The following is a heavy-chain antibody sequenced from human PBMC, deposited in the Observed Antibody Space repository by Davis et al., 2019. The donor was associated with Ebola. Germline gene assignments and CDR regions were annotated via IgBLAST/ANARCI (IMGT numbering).Heavy chain of an antibody. J-gene: IGHJ4*02. D-gene: IGHD3-3*01. V-gene: IGHV2-5*08. CDR1: GGSISSYYW. CDR3: AHSHYDFWSGYYF. Sequence: TLSLTCTVSGGSISSYYWSWIRQPPGKALEWLALIYWDDDKRYSPSLKSRLTITKDTSKNQVVLTMTNMDPVDTATYYCAHSHYDFWSGYYFWGQGTLVTVSS. CDR2: IYWDDDK.